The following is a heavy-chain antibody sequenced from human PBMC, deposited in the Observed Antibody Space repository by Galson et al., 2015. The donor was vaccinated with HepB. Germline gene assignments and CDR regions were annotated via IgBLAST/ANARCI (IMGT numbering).Heavy chain of an antibody. V-gene: IGHV3-30*18. D-gene: IGHD5-12*01. CDR1: GFSFSNYA. CDR2: ISYDGSFR. CDR3: AKGGPGGIGMWINRSLGFDP. J-gene: IGHJ5*02. Sequence: SLRLSCASSGFSFSNYAIHWVRQAPGKGLEWMAVISYDGSFRYYSDSVKGRFTVSRDPSRSILYLQMNSLRVDDTAVYYCAKGGPGGIGMWINRSLGFDPGGQGTLVIISS.